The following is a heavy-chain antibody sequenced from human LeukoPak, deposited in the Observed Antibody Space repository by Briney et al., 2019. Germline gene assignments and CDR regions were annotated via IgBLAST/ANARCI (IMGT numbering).Heavy chain of an antibody. D-gene: IGHD6-13*01. J-gene: IGHJ6*02. CDR1: GGSISSYY. CDR3: AREHSIAAAGLNYYYYGMDV. Sequence: PSETLSLTCTVSGGSISSYYWSWIRQPPGKGLEWIGYIYYSGSTNYNPSLKSRVTISVDTSKNQFSLKLSSVTAADTAVYYCAREHSIAAAGLNYYYYGMDVWGQGTTVTVSS. CDR2: IYYSGST. V-gene: IGHV4-59*01.